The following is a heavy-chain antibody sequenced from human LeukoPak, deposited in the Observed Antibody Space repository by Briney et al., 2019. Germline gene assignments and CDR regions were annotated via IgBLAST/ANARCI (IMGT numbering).Heavy chain of an antibody. D-gene: IGHD6-19*01. CDR3: AKDPGSSGDVNFDY. Sequence: PGGSLRLSCAASGFTFSSYGMHWVRQAPGKGLEWVAVISYDGSNKYYADSVKGRFTISRDNSKNTLYLQMNSLRAEDTAVYYCAKDPGSSGDVNFDYWGQGTLVTVSS. CDR2: ISYDGSNK. J-gene: IGHJ4*02. V-gene: IGHV3-30*18. CDR1: GFTFSSYG.